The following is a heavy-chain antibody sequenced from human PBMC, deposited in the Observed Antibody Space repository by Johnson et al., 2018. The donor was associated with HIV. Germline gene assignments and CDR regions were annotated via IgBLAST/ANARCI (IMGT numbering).Heavy chain of an antibody. D-gene: IGHD6-13*01. V-gene: IGHV3-30-3*01. CDR3: VREMAIAEAGHDAFDI. J-gene: IGHJ3*02. CDR2: ISYDGSNK. Sequence: QVQLMESGGGLVQPGTSLRLSCAASGFTFSSFAMHWVRQAPGKGLEWMAFISYDGSNKYFTDSVRGRFTISRDNSKNTLFLQMNSLRAEDTAVYYCVREMAIAEAGHDAFDIWGQGTMVTVSS. CDR1: GFTFSSFA.